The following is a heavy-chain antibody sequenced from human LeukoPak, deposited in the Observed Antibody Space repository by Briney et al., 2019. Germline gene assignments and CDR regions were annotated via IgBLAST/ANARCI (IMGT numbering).Heavy chain of an antibody. Sequence: GGSLSLSCAASGFTFSTHSMNWVRQAPGKGLEWVAVIWYDGSNKYYADSVKGRFTISRDNSKNTLYLQMNSLRAEDTAVYYCARDSQTYGSGSYDYWGQGTLVTVSS. D-gene: IGHD3-10*01. V-gene: IGHV3-33*07. CDR2: IWYDGSNK. CDR3: ARDSQTYGSGSYDY. J-gene: IGHJ4*02. CDR1: GFTFSTHS.